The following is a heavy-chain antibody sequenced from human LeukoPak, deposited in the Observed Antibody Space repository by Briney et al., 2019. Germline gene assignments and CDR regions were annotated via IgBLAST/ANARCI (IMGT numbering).Heavy chain of an antibody. CDR1: GFTFNDYY. CDR3: ARDRLGDYDHSGYYDK. V-gene: IGHV3-11*01. J-gene: IGHJ4*02. Sequence: GGSLRLSCAASGFTFNDYYMSWIRQAPGKGVEWVSYICDSGRTIYYADSVKGRFTISRDNAKNSVYLQMNNLRAEDTAVYYCARDRLGDYDHSGYYDKWGKGTLVTVSS. CDR2: ICDSGRTI. D-gene: IGHD3-22*01.